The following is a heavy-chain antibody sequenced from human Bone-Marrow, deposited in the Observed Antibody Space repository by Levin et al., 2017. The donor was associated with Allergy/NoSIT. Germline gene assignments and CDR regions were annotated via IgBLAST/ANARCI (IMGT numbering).Heavy chain of an antibody. CDR1: GYIFTDYY. CDR2: VNPKTGGT. V-gene: IGHV1-2*02. D-gene: IGHD3-22*01. J-gene: IGHJ3*01. CDR3: AILTHYYDSSGPHSFDV. Sequence: ASVKVSCEASGYIFTDYYIHWVRQAPGQGLEWMGWVNPKTGGTHYIQKFEGRVTMTRDASLSTAYMELSRLTSDATAVDFCAILTHYYDSSGPHSFDVWGQGTMVTVTS.